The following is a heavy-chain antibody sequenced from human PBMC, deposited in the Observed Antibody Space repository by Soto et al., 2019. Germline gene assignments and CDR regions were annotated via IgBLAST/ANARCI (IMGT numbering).Heavy chain of an antibody. Sequence: GGSLRLSCAASGFTFSSYSMNWVRQAPGKGLEWVSSISSSSSYIYYADSVKGRFTISRDNAKNSLYLQMNSLRAEDTAVYYCARDASLWSYDLPNWFDPWGQGTLVTVSS. J-gene: IGHJ5*02. V-gene: IGHV3-21*01. CDR3: ARDASLWSYDLPNWFDP. D-gene: IGHD3-3*01. CDR1: GFTFSSYS. CDR2: ISSSSSYI.